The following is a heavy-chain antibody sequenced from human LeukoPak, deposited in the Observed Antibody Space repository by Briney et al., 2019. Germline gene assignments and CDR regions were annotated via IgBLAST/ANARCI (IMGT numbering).Heavy chain of an antibody. Sequence: SETLSLTCTVSGGSISSYYWSWIRQPPGKGLECIGYIYYSGSTNYNPSLKSRVTISVDTSKNQFSLKLNSVTAADTAVYYCARGLQVGNTGYYFDYWGQGTLVTVSS. V-gene: IGHV4-59*01. CDR3: ARGLQVGNTGYYFDY. CDR2: IYYSGST. J-gene: IGHJ4*02. D-gene: IGHD1-26*01. CDR1: GGSISSYY.